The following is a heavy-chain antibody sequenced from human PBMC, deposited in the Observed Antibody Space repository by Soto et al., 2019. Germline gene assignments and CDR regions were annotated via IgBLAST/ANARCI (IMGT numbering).Heavy chain of an antibody. CDR3: AKGVYSYGPGDYYYGMDV. CDR1: GFTFSSYA. CDR2: ISGSGGGT. Sequence: PGGSLRLSCAASGFTFSSYAMSWVRQAPGKGLEWVSAISGSGGGTYYADSVKGRFTISRDNSKNTLYLQMNSLRAEDTAVYYCAKGVYSYGPGDYYYGMDVWGQGTTVTVSS. V-gene: IGHV3-23*01. J-gene: IGHJ6*02. D-gene: IGHD5-18*01.